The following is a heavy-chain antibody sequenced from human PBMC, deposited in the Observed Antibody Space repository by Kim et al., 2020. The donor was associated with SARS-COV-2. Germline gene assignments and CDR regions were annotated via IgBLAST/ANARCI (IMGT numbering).Heavy chain of an antibody. CDR3: ARDYRDYYYEGSYSGSYGMDV. D-gene: IGHD3-10*01. V-gene: IGHV1-3*01. CDR1: GDTFTSYA. CDR2: INAGTGNT. J-gene: IGHJ6*02. Sequence: ASVKVSCRASGDTFTSYAFHWVRQAPGQRLELMGWINAGTGNTEYSQKFQGRVTITRDTSASTVFMELSSLRSEDTAVYYCARDYRDYYYEGSYSGSYGMDVWGQGTTVTVS.